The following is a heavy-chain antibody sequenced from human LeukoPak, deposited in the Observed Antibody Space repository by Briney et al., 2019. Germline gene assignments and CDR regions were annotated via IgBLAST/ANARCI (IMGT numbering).Heavy chain of an antibody. D-gene: IGHD4-11*01. CDR1: GFTFGDYA. J-gene: IGHJ1*01. CDR2: IKTDASKK. Sequence: GGSLRLSCTASGFTFGDYAMSWFRQAPGKGLEWVANIKTDASKKYYADSVKGRFTISRDNAKMSLYLQMNSLRVEDTAVYYCATYSTRNAREFQSWGQGTLVTVSS. V-gene: IGHV3-7*01. CDR3: ATYSTRNAREFQS.